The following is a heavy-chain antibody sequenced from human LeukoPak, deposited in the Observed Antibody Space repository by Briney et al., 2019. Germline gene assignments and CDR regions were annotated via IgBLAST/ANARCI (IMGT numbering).Heavy chain of an antibody. CDR3: ARPLSGWSNDAFDI. CDR2: IYPGDSDT. Sequence: RGESLKISCKGSGYSFTNYWIAWVRQMPGKGLEWMGIIYPGDSDTRYSPSFQGQVIISADKSISTAYLQWSSLKASDTAMYYCARPLSGWSNDAFDIWGQGTMVTVSS. J-gene: IGHJ3*02. D-gene: IGHD6-19*01. CDR1: GYSFTNYW. V-gene: IGHV5-51*01.